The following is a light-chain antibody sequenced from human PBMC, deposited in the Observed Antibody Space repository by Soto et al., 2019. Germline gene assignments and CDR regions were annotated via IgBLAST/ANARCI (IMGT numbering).Light chain of an antibody. J-gene: IGKJ4*01. V-gene: IGKV3-11*01. CDR2: DES. CDR1: QSVGSY. Sequence: EIVLTQSPATLSLSPGDRATLSCRASQSVGSYLAWYQQKPGQAPRLLIYDESSRATGIPARFGGSGSGTDFTLAISSLQPEDFAVYFCQQRSSWPSLTFGGGTKVEIK. CDR3: QQRSSWPSLT.